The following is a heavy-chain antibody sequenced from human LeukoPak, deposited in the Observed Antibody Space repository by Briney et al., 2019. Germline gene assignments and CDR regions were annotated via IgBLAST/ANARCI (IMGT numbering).Heavy chain of an antibody. CDR2: ISSSSSTI. Sequence: GGSLRLSCAASGFTFSSYSMNCVRQAPGKGLEWVSYISSSSSTIYYADSVKGRFTISRDNAKNSLYLQMNSLRAEDTAVYYCARDLGVRDYVWGSYRYTPFDYWGQGTLVTVSS. CDR3: ARDLGVRDYVWGSYRYTPFDY. J-gene: IGHJ4*02. D-gene: IGHD3-16*02. V-gene: IGHV3-48*01. CDR1: GFTFSSYS.